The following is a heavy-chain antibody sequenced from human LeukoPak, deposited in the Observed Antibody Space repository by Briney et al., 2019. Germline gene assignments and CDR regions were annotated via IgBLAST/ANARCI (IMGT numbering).Heavy chain of an antibody. D-gene: IGHD2-2*01. CDR2: ISSSSSYI. V-gene: IGHV3-11*06. Sequence: GGSLRLSCAASGFTFSDYYMSWIRQAPGKGLEWVSSISSSSSYIYYADSVKGRFTISRDNAKNSLYLQMNSLRAEDTAVYYCARDWEAAVVVPAAIFSWGQGTLVTVSS. CDR1: GFTFSDYY. CDR3: ARDWEAAVVVPAAIFS. J-gene: IGHJ4*02.